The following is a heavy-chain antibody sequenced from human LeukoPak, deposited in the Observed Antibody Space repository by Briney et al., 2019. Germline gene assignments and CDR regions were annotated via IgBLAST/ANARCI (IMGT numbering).Heavy chain of an antibody. CDR3: VRECQGANCLLLFHI. D-gene: IGHD4/OR15-4a*01. Sequence: SETLSLTCTVSGGSINNYYWSWIRQPAGKGLEWIGRIYSSGSTNYNPSLKRRVTVSLDTSKNQFSLRLSSVTAADTAIYYCVRECQGANCLLLFHIWGQGTMVTVSS. CDR2: IYSSGST. V-gene: IGHV4-4*07. J-gene: IGHJ3*02. CDR1: GGSINNYY.